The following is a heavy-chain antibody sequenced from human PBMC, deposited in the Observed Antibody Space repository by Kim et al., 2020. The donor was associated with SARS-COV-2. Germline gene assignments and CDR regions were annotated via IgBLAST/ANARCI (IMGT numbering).Heavy chain of an antibody. Sequence: GGSLRLSCAASGVTFGDYAMHWVRQAPGKGLEWVSGVSWNSGSMGYADSVKGRFTISRDNVKNSLYLQMNSLRAEDTALYYCAKGTGWYNYYEMDVWGQGTTVTVSS. CDR3: AKGTGWYNYYEMDV. CDR1: GVTFGDYA. D-gene: IGHD6-19*01. V-gene: IGHV3-9*01. CDR2: VSWNSGSM. J-gene: IGHJ6*02.